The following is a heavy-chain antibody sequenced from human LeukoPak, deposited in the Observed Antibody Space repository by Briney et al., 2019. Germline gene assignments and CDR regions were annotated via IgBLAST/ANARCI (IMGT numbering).Heavy chain of an antibody. D-gene: IGHD6-13*01. J-gene: IGHJ4*02. CDR1: GFTFSTFA. CDR3: ARDPLSSSSFDL. Sequence: GGSLRLSCAASGFTFSTFAMIWVRQPPGKGLEWVSSIFPSGGEIHYADSVRGRFTISRDNSKSTLSLQMNSLRAEDTAIYYCARDPLSSSSFDLWGQGTLVTVSS. V-gene: IGHV3-23*01. CDR2: IFPSGGEI.